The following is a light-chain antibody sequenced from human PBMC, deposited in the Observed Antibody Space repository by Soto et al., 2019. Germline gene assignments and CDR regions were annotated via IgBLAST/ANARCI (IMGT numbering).Light chain of an antibody. V-gene: IGKV3-15*01. CDR1: QSVSSY. Sequence: ETVLTQSPATLSLCPGERATLSCRASQSVSSYLAWYQQKPGQAPRLLIYDASTRATGVPARFSGSGSGTEFTLTISRLLSEDFAVYYCQHYYNWRPRFGQGTKVDIK. J-gene: IGKJ1*01. CDR2: DAS. CDR3: QHYYNWRPR.